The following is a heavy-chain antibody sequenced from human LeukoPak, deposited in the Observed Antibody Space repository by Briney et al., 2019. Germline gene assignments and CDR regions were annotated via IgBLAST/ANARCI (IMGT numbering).Heavy chain of an antibody. CDR3: ARGMFSRAGYHWYYYMVV. CDR2: IHSDGSGT. J-gene: IGHJ6*03. V-gene: IGHV3-74*01. Sequence: GGTLRLSCGASGFTSRGYWMHWVRQAPGKSLEWVARIHSDGSGTNYPASVKGRFTISRVNAKRTLYLQMNTLRGEDSAVYYCARGMFSRAGYHWYYYMVVWDKGATVTLSS. CDR1: GFTSRGYW. D-gene: IGHD3-22*01.